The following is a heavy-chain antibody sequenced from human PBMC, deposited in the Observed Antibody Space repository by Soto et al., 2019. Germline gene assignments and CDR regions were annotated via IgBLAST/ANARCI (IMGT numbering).Heavy chain of an antibody. Sequence: SETLSLTCTVSGGSISSGDYYWSWIRHPPGKGLEWIGYIYYSGSTYYNPSLKSRVTISVDTSKNQFSLKLSSVTAADTAVYYCARYYHDSSGYQGHNWFDPWGQGTMVTV. V-gene: IGHV4-30-4*01. CDR3: ARYYHDSSGYQGHNWFDP. CDR1: GGSISSGDYY. CDR2: IYYSGST. J-gene: IGHJ5*02. D-gene: IGHD3-22*01.